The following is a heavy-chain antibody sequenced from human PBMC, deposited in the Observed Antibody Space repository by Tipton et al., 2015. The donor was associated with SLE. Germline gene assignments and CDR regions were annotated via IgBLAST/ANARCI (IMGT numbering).Heavy chain of an antibody. D-gene: IGHD3-3*01. CDR3: ARHPDFWSGQRWFDP. CDR2: IYYSGST. Sequence: TLSLTCTVSGGSISSSNYYWGWIRQPPGKGLEWIGNIYYSGSTNYNPSLKSRVTISVDTSKNQFSLKLSSVTAADTAVYYCARHPDFWSGQRWFDPWGQGTLVTVSS. V-gene: IGHV4-39*01. CDR1: GGSISSSNYY. J-gene: IGHJ5*02.